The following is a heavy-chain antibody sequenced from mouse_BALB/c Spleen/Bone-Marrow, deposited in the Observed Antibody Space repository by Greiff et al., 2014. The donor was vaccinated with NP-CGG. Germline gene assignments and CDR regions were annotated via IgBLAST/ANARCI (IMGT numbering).Heavy chain of an antibody. V-gene: IGHV1S81*02. CDR1: GYTFTSYW. Sequence: QVQLQQSGAELVKPGASVKLSCKASGYTFTSYWMHWVKQRPGQGLEWIGEINPSNGRTNYNEKFKSKATLTVDKSSNTAYMQLSSLTSEDSAVYYCARGYFAFWGQGTLVTVSA. J-gene: IGHJ3*01. D-gene: IGHD2-14*01. CDR2: INPSNGRT. CDR3: ARGYFAF.